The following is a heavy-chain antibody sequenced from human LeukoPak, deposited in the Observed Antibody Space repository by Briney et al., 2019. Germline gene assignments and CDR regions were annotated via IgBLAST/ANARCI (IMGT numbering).Heavy chain of an antibody. V-gene: IGHV4-34*01. CDR2: INHSGST. Sequence: PSETLSLTCAVYGGSFSGYYWSWIRQPPGKGLEWIGEINHSGSTNYNPSLKSRVTISVDTSKNQFSLKLSSVTAADTAVYYCARAKYGYSSSWYGSTHYMDAWGKGTTVTVSS. D-gene: IGHD6-13*01. CDR3: ARAKYGYSSSWYGSTHYMDA. CDR1: GGSFSGYY. J-gene: IGHJ6*03.